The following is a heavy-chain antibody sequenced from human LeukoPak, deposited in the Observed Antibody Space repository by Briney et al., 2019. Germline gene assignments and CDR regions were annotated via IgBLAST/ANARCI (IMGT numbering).Heavy chain of an antibody. V-gene: IGHV4-34*01. CDR1: GGSFSGYY. D-gene: IGHD6-19*01. CDR2: INHSGST. J-gene: IGHJ5*02. CDR3: ARRCESSGPEGRWFDP. Sequence: PSETLSLTCAVYGGSFSGYYWSWIRQPPGKGLEWIGEINHSGSTNYNPSLKSRVTISVDTSKNQFSLKLSSVTAADTAVYYCARRCESSGPEGRWFDPWGQGTLVTVSS.